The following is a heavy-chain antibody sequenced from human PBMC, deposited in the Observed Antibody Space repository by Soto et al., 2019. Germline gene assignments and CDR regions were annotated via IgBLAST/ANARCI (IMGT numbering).Heavy chain of an antibody. V-gene: IGHV3-23*01. CDR2: ISATGGST. CDR3: AKERLAGNFEY. Sequence: GGSLRLSCAASGFTFNNYAMNWVRQAPGKGLEWVATISATGGSTYYADSVKGRFTISRDNSKNTLYLQMNGLRVEDTAVYYCAKERLAGNFEYWGQGTQVTVSS. CDR1: GFTFNNYA. J-gene: IGHJ4*02.